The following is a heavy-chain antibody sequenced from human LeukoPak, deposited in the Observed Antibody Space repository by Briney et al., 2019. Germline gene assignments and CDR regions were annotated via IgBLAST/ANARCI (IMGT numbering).Heavy chain of an antibody. V-gene: IGHV3-7*01. CDR3: ARGVPSGVDYFDY. D-gene: IGHD6-19*01. CDR2: IKLDGSEE. Sequence: GGSLRLSCAASGFTFSSYAMSWVRQAPGKGLEWVANIKLDGSEEYYVDSVKGRFTISRDNAKNSLYLQMNSLRVEDTAVYYCARGVPSGVDYFDYWGQGTLVTVSS. J-gene: IGHJ4*02. CDR1: GFTFSSYA.